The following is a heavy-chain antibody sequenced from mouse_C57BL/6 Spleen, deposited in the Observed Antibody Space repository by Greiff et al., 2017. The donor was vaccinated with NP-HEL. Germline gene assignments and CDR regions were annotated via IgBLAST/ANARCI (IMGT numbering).Heavy chain of an antibody. Sequence: EVKVEESGGGLVKPGGSLKLSCAASGFTFSSYTMSWVRQTPEKRLEWVATISGGGGNTYYPDSVKGRFTISRDNAKNTLYLQMSSLRSEDTALYYCARRDYRDAMDYWGQGTSVTVSS. J-gene: IGHJ4*01. CDR3: ARRDYRDAMDY. V-gene: IGHV5-9*01. D-gene: IGHD2-13*01. CDR1: GFTFSSYT. CDR2: ISGGGGNT.